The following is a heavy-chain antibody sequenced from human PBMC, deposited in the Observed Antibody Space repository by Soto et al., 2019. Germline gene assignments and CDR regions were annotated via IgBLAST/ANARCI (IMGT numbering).Heavy chain of an antibody. CDR2: IIPIFGTA. Sequence: SVKVSCKASAGTFSSYSINWVRQAPGQGLEWMGGIIPIFGTANYAQKFQGRVTITADESTSTAYMELSSLRSEDTAMYYCARDGRAAAGGYYYYYYGMDVWGQGTTVTV. J-gene: IGHJ6*02. V-gene: IGHV1-69*13. CDR1: AGTFSSYS. CDR3: ARDGRAAAGGYYYYYYGMDV. D-gene: IGHD6-13*01.